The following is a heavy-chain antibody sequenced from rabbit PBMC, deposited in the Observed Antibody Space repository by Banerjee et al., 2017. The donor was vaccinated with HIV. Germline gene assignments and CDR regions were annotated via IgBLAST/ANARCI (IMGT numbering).Heavy chain of an antibody. Sequence: QSLEESGGDLVKPGASLTLTCTASGFSFSSDYEMCWVRQAPGKGLEWIACIYAGSSGTTYYASWAKGRFTISKASSTTVTLHMTSLTAADTATYFCARDPYNVYAYTAYAYATGFDLRGPGTLVTVS. J-gene: IGHJ6*01. V-gene: IGHV1S40*01. CDR2: IYAGSSGTT. CDR1: GFSFSSDYE. CDR3: ARDPYNVYAYTAYAYATGFDL. D-gene: IGHD6-1*01.